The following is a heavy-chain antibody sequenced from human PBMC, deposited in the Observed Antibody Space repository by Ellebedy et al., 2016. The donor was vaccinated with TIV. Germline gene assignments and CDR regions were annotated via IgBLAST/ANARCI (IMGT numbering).Heavy chain of an antibody. CDR1: GSSFTSYW. D-gene: IGHD3-22*01. V-gene: IGHV5-51*01. Sequence: GESLKISXKGSGSSFTSYWIGWVRQMPGKGLEWMGIIYPGDSDTRYSPSFQGQVTISADKSISTAYLQWSSLKASDTAMYYCARPPHYDSSGYYRTLADYWGQGTLVTVSS. CDR3: ARPPHYDSSGYYRTLADY. J-gene: IGHJ4*02. CDR2: IYPGDSDT.